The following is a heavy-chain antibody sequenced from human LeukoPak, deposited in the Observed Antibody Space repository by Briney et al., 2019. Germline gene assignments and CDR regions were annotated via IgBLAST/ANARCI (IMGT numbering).Heavy chain of an antibody. J-gene: IGHJ4*02. CDR3: ARGSGNYFDY. V-gene: IGHV5-51*01. CDR2: IYPGDSDT. Sequence: GESLKISCKGSEYSFSNYWIGWVRQMPGKGLEWMGIIYPGDSDTRYSPSFQGQVTISADKPISTAYLQWSSLKASDTAIYYCARGSGNYFDYWGQGTLVTVSS. CDR1: EYSFSNYW. D-gene: IGHD3-10*01.